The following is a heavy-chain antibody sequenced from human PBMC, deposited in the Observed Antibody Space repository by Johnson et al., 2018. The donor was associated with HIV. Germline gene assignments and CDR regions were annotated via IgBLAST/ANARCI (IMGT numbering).Heavy chain of an antibody. J-gene: IGHJ3*02. V-gene: IGHV3-30*04. CDR3: ARDRRLADAFDI. D-gene: IGHD5-12*01. CDR2: ISYDGSNK. Sequence: QVQLVESGGGVVQPGRSLRLSCAASGFTFSSYAMHLVRQAPGKGLEWVAVISYDGSNKYYADSVKGRFTISRDNAKNTLYLQMNSLRAEDTAVYYCARDRRLADAFDIWGQGTMVTVSS. CDR1: GFTFSSYA.